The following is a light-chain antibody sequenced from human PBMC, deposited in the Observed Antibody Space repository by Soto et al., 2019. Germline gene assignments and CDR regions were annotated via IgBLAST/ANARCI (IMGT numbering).Light chain of an antibody. Sequence: DIQMTQSPPTLSAFVGDRVTITCRASQSFSTYLAWYQQKPGKAPKLLIYKASSLQSGVPSRFSGSGSGTEFTLTISSLQPDDFATYYCQQYNGYTWTFGLGTKV. V-gene: IGKV1-5*03. J-gene: IGKJ1*01. CDR3: QQYNGYTWT. CDR1: QSFSTY. CDR2: KAS.